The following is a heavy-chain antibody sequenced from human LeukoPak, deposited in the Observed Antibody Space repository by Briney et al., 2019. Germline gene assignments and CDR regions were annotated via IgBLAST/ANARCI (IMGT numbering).Heavy chain of an antibody. CDR1: GFTFSSYS. V-gene: IGHV3-7*01. CDR3: ARGYYYDSSGYYRPYYFDY. Sequence: GGSLRLSCAASGFTFSSYSMNWVRQAPGKGLEWVANIKQDGSEKYYVDSVKGRFTISRDNAKNSLYLQMNSLRAEDTAVYYCARGYYYDSSGYYRPYYFDYWGQGTLVTVSS. D-gene: IGHD3-22*01. J-gene: IGHJ4*02. CDR2: IKQDGSEK.